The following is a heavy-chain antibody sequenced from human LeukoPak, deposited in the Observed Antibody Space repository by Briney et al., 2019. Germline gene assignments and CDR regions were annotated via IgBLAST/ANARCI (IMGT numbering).Heavy chain of an antibody. CDR2: IYYSGST. CDR3: ARLDCGGNCYGGHYFDY. Sequence: PSETLSLTCTVSGGSISSSSYYWGWIRQPPGKGLEWIGSIYYSGSTYYNPSLKSRVTISVDTSKNQFSLKLSSVTAADTAVYYCARLDCGGNCYGGHYFDYWAQGPLVTVSS. CDR1: GGSISSSSYY. D-gene: IGHD2-21*02. J-gene: IGHJ4*02. V-gene: IGHV4-39*07.